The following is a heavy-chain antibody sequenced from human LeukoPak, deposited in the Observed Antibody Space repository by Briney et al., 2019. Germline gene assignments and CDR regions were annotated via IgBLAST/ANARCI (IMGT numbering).Heavy chain of an antibody. J-gene: IGHJ3*02. V-gene: IGHV3-21*01. Sequence: PGRSLRLSCAASGFTFNTYSMNWVRQAPGKGLEWVSSISSSSSYIYYADSVKGRFTISRDNAKNSLYLQMNSLRAEDTAVYYCARDREYSSSWYVPDAFDIWGQGTMVTVSS. D-gene: IGHD6-13*01. CDR1: GFTFNTYS. CDR2: ISSSSSYI. CDR3: ARDREYSSSWYVPDAFDI.